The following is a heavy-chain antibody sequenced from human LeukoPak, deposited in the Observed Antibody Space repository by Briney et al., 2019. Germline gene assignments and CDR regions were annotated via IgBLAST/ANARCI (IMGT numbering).Heavy chain of an antibody. J-gene: IGHJ4*02. CDR3: SRLQWFGDLGNY. V-gene: IGHV4-39*01. CDR2: ISYNGNT. D-gene: IGHD3-10*01. CDR1: VDSINTYNYY. Sequence: SETLSLTCTVSVDSINTYNYYWGWIRQPPGKGLEWIGSISYNGNTYYNPSLKGRVTISVDTSKNQFSLNLSSVTAADTAVYFCSRLQWFGDLGNYWGQGILVTVSS.